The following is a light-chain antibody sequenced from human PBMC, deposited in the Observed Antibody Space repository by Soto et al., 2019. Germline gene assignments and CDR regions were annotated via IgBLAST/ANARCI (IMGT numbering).Light chain of an antibody. Sequence: EIVMTQSRGTLSVFPGERAAISCIASQSVSSNLAWYQQKPGQAPRLLIYGASTRATGIPARFSGSGSGTEFTLTISSLQSEDFAVYYCQQYNNWPPITFGQGTRLEI. CDR3: QQYNNWPPIT. J-gene: IGKJ5*01. CDR2: GAS. CDR1: QSVSSN. V-gene: IGKV3-15*01.